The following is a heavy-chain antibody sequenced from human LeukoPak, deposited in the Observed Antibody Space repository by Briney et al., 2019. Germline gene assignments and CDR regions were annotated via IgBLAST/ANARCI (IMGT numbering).Heavy chain of an antibody. J-gene: IGHJ4*02. D-gene: IGHD1-26*01. V-gene: IGHV1-69*05. Sequence: SVKVSCKASGGTFSSYAISWVRQAPGQGLEWMGGIIPIFGTANYAQKFQGRVTITTDESTSTAYMELRSLRSDDTAVYYCARQRPGATFESWGQGTLVTVSS. CDR2: IIPIFGTA. CDR1: GGTFSSYA. CDR3: ARQRPGATFES.